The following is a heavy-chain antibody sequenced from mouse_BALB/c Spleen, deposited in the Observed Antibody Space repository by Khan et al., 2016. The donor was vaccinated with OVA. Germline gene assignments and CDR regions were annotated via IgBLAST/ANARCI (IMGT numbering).Heavy chain of an antibody. Sequence: EVQLQESGPGLVKPSQSLSLTCTVTDYSITSDYAWNWIRQFPGNTLEWMGYISYSGSTSYNPSLKSRISINRDTSKNQFFLQLNSVTTEDTATCYCARGVTTATSAWFAYWGQGTLVTASA. D-gene: IGHD1-2*01. CDR3: ARGVTTATSAWFAY. V-gene: IGHV3-2*02. CDR1: DYSITSDYA. CDR2: ISYSGST. J-gene: IGHJ3*01.